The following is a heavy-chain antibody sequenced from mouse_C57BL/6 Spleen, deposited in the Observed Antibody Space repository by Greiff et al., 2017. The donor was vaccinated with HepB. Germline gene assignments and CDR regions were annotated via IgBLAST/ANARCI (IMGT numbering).Heavy chain of an antibody. Sequence: VQLQESGPGLVAPSQSLSITCTVSGFSLTSYGVHWVRQPPGKGLEWLVVIWSDGSTTYNSALKSRLSISKDNSKSQVFLKMNSLQTDDTAMYYCARHLGLRRDYYAMDYWGQGTSVTVSS. J-gene: IGHJ4*01. CDR3: ARHLGLRRDYYAMDY. D-gene: IGHD2-4*01. CDR1: GFSLTSYG. CDR2: IWSDGST. V-gene: IGHV2-6-1*01.